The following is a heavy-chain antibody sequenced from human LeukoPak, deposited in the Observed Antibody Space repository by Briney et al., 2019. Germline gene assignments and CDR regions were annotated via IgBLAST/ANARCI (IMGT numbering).Heavy chain of an antibody. CDR1: GLTVSNYA. J-gene: IGHJ4*02. CDR3: AKYTSGTYYRGLDQ. D-gene: IGHD3-10*01. CDR2: IIGTAGNT. V-gene: IGHV3-23*01. Sequence: SGGSLRLSCGASGLTVSNYAMSWVRQAPGKGLEWVSTIIGTAGNTYYADSVKGRFTISRDDSKNTVYLQMNSLRAEDTAVYSCAKYTSGTYYRGLDQWGQGTLVTVSS.